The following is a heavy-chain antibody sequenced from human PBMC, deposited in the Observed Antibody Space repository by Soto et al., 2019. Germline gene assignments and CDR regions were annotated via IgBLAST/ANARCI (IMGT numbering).Heavy chain of an antibody. CDR3: ARGERYYYDSSGYFGFDY. J-gene: IGHJ4*02. D-gene: IGHD3-22*01. Sequence: ASVKVSCKASGYTFTNYAMHWVRQAPGQRLEWMGWINAGNGDTKYSQKFQGRATITRDTSASTAYMELSSLRSEDTAVYYCARGERYYYDSSGYFGFDYWGQGTLVTVSS. CDR1: GYTFTNYA. V-gene: IGHV1-3*01. CDR2: INAGNGDT.